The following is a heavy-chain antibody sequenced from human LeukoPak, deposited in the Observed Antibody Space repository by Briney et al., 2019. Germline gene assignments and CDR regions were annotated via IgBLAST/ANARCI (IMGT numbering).Heavy chain of an antibody. CDR1: GFTFSSYA. CDR2: TYTGGNS. J-gene: IGHJ3*02. V-gene: IGHV3-53*01. D-gene: IGHD3-22*01. Sequence: GGSLRLSCAASGFTFSSYAMSWVRQAPGKGLEWVSVTYTGGNSYYAGSVQGRFIISRDISKNALYLQMNNLRAEDSALYYCARGGRGSAAVVAPRSFDIWGQGTMVTVSS. CDR3: ARGGRGSAAVVAPRSFDI.